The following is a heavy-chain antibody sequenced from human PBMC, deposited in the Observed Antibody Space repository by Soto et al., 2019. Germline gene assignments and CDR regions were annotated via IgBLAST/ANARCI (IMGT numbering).Heavy chain of an antibody. CDR1: GFTFGSYW. J-gene: IGHJ4*02. CDR2: IKPDGSAT. Sequence: EVQLVESGGGLVQPGGSLRLSCAVSGFTFGSYWMNWVRLIPGKGLEWVAYIKPDGSATYYVDSVKGRFTIYRDNAKNSLYLQMNSRRVEDTSVYYCARAGYCGPGCYYYFDYWGQGTLVTVSS. CDR3: ARAGYCGPGCYYYFDY. V-gene: IGHV3-7*01. D-gene: IGHD2-21*02.